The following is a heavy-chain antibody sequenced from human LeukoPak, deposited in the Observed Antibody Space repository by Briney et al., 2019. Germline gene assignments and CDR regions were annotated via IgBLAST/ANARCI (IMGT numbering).Heavy chain of an antibody. V-gene: IGHV3-23*01. D-gene: IGHD3-22*01. J-gene: IGHJ4*02. CDR1: GFTFSSYA. CDR3: AKAWYYYDSSGYPCFDY. CDR2: ISGSGGST. Sequence: GGSLRLSCAASGFTFSSYAMSWVRQAPGKGLEWVSAISGSGGSTYYADSVKGRFTISRDNSKNTLYLQMNRLRAEDTAVYYCAKAWYYYDSSGYPCFDYWGQGTLVTVSS.